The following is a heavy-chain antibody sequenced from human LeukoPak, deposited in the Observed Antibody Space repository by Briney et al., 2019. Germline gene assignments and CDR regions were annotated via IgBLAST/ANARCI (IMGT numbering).Heavy chain of an antibody. Sequence: PGGCLRLSCAASGFTFSSYEMNWVRQAPGKGLEWVSYISSSGSTIYYADSVKGRFTISRDNAKNSLYLQMNSLRAEDTAVYYCAGGDYYYYYGMDVWGKGTTVTVSS. V-gene: IGHV3-48*03. D-gene: IGHD3-10*01. CDR3: AGGDYYYYYGMDV. J-gene: IGHJ6*04. CDR2: ISSSGSTI. CDR1: GFTFSSYE.